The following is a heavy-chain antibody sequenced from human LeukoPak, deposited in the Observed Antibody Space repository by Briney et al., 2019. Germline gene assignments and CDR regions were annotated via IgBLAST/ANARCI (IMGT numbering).Heavy chain of an antibody. CDR2: ITWDGGRN. Sequence: PGGSLRLSCAASGFTTDDYATHRVRHAPGGGLEWVALITWDGGRNYYPDSVKGRFTISRNDAKDSLYLQMNSLRAEDTAVYYCARDRADYGGDDKYEYYYRYMDVWGKGPTVTVSS. V-gene: IGHV3-43D*03. J-gene: IGHJ6*03. CDR1: GFTTDDYA. CDR3: ARDRADYGGDDKYEYYYRYMDV. D-gene: IGHD4-23*01.